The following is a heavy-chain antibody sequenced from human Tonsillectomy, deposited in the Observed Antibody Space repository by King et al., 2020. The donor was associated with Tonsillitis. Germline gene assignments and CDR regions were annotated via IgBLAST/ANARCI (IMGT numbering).Heavy chain of an antibody. V-gene: IGHV4-61*01. D-gene: IGHD4-23*01. CDR3: ARGIGGRYDY. CDR1: GGSVSSGSYY. J-gene: IGHJ4*02. CDR2: IYYSGST. Sequence: QLQESGPGLVKPSETLSLTCTVSGGSVSSGSYYWSWIRQPPGKGLEWIGYIYYSGSTNYNPSLKSRVTISVDTSKNQFSLKLSSVTAADTAVYYCARGIGGRYDYWGQGTLVTVSS.